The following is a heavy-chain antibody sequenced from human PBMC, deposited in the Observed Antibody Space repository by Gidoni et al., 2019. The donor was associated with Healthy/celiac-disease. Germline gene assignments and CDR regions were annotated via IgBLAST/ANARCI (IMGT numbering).Heavy chain of an antibody. J-gene: IGHJ3*02. V-gene: IGHV4-39*01. Sequence: QLQLQESGPGLVKPSETLSLTCTVSGGSISSSSYYWGWIRQPPGKGLEWIGSIYYSGSTYYNPSLKSRVTISVDTSKNQFSLKLSSVTAADTAVYYCATSKYQLLSGAFDIWGQGTMVTVSS. CDR2: IYYSGST. D-gene: IGHD2-2*01. CDR1: GGSISSSSYY. CDR3: ATSKYQLLSGAFDI.